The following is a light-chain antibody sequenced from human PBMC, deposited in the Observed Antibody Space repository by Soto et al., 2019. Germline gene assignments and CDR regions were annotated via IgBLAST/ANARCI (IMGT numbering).Light chain of an antibody. CDR2: DAS. V-gene: IGKV3-11*01. CDR1: QSVSSY. CDR3: QQRSNWPRSIT. Sequence: SPGERATLSCRASQSVSSYLAWYQQKPGQAPRLLIYDASNRATGIPARFSGSVSGTDFTLTISSLEPEDFAVYYCQQRSNWPRSITFGQGTRLEIK. J-gene: IGKJ5*01.